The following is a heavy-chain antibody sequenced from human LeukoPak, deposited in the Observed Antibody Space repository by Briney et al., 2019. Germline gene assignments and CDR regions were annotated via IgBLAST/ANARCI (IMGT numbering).Heavy chain of an antibody. CDR2: IRYDGSNK. V-gene: IGHV3-30*02. J-gene: IGHJ4*02. CDR1: GFTFTRYS. Sequence: GGSLRLSCAASGFTFTRYSMNWVRQAPGKGLEWVAFIRYDGSNKYYADSVKGRFTISRDNSKNTLYLQMNSLRAEDTAVYYCAKPPRCSSTSCYYFDYWGQGTLVTVSS. D-gene: IGHD2-2*01. CDR3: AKPPRCSSTSCYYFDY.